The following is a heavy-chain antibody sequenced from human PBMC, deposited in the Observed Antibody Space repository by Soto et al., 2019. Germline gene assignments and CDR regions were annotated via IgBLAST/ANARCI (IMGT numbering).Heavy chain of an antibody. D-gene: IGHD6-19*01. CDR1: GFTFSSYG. Sequence: LRLSCAASGFTFSSYGMHWVRQAPGKGLEWVAVISYDGSNKYYADSVKGRFTISRDSSKNTLYLQMNSLRAEDTAVYYCAKPQTTYSSGWSDAFDIWGQGTMVTVSS. CDR2: ISYDGSNK. CDR3: AKPQTTYSSGWSDAFDI. J-gene: IGHJ3*02. V-gene: IGHV3-30*18.